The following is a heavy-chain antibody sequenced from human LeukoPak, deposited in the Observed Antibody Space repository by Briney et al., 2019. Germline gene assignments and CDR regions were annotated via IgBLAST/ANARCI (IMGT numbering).Heavy chain of an antibody. V-gene: IGHV3-53*01. CDR3: ARGKSSSSFAFDI. D-gene: IGHD6-6*01. Sequence: GGSLRLSCAASGFTVSSNYMNWVRQAPGKGLEWVSVIYGGGGTFYADSVKDRFSISRDNSKNTLFLHMNSLRADDTAVYYCARGKSSSSFAFDIWGQRTMVTVSS. J-gene: IGHJ3*02. CDR1: GFTVSSNY. CDR2: IYGGGGT.